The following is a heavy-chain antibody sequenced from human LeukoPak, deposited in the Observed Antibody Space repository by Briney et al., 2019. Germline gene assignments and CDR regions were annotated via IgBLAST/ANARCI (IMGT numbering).Heavy chain of an antibody. CDR1: GGTFSSYA. CDR2: IIPIFGTA. V-gene: IGHV1-69*13. D-gene: IGHD4-23*01. Sequence: ASVKVSCKASGGTFSSYAISWVRQAPGQGLEWMGGIIPIFGTANYAQKFQGRVTITADESTSTAYMELSSLRSEDTAVYYCARDAATVVPPLMDVWGQGTTVTVSS. CDR3: ARDAATVVPPLMDV. J-gene: IGHJ6*02.